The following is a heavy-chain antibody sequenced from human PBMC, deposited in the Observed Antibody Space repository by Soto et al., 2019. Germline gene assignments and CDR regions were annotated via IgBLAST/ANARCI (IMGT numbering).Heavy chain of an antibody. CDR2: IIPIFGTP. CDR1: RGTFSSYA. J-gene: IGHJ6*02. V-gene: IGHV1-69*06. D-gene: IGHD5-18*01. CDR3: ARTVDTARGADYYYYGMDV. Sequence: ASVKVSCKASRGTFSSYAISWVRQAPGQGLEWIGGIIPIFGTPNYAQKFQGRVTITADKSTSTAYMELSSLRSEDTAVYYCARTVDTARGADYYYYGMDVWGQGTTVTVSS.